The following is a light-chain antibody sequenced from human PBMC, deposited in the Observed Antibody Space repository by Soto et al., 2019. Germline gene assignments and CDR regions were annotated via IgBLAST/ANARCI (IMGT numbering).Light chain of an antibody. CDR3: QQGHNWPLT. CDR1: QSINSE. V-gene: IGKV3-15*01. CDR2: GAS. J-gene: IGKJ2*01. Sequence: EIVMTQSPATLSLSPGERAALSCRASQSINSELAWYQQKPGQPPRLLIYGASTRATGLPARFTGSESGSEFTLTISGLQSEDFAVYYCQQGHNWPLTFGHGTRLQI.